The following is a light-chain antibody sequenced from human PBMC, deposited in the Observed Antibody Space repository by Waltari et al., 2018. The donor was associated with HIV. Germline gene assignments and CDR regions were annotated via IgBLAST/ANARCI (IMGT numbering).Light chain of an antibody. Sequence: QPAVTQSSSASASLRSSVKLTCTLTSGHSNNIIAWHQQQPGKAPRFLMKLDGSGTYNKGSGVPDRFSGSSSVAARYLTISKLQSEDEADYYCETWDKNSRVFGGGTKLTVL. CDR3: ETWDKNSRV. V-gene: IGLV4-60*03. J-gene: IGLJ2*01. CDR2: LDGSGTY. CDR1: SGHSNNI.